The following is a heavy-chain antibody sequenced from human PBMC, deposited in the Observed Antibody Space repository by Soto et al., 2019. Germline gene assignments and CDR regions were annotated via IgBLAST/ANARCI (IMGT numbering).Heavy chain of an antibody. Sequence: GESLKISCKGSEYSFTSYWIGWVRQMPGKGLEWMGIIYPGDSDTRYSPSFQGQVTFSADKSISTAYLQWNSLKASDTAMYYCARGIAIFGVVSWFDPWGQGXLVTVSS. J-gene: IGHJ5*02. D-gene: IGHD3-3*01. CDR3: ARGIAIFGVVSWFDP. CDR1: EYSFTSYW. V-gene: IGHV5-51*01. CDR2: IYPGDSDT.